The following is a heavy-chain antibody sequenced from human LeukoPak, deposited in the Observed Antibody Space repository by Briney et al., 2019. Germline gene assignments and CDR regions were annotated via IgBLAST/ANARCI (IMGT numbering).Heavy chain of an antibody. Sequence: PSETLSLTCAVYGGSFSGYYWSWIRQPPGKGLEWIGEINHSGSTNYNPSLKSRVTISVDTSKNQFSLKLSSVTAADTAVYYCASLIEMATIPDYWGQGTLVTVSS. J-gene: IGHJ4*02. CDR2: INHSGST. D-gene: IGHD5-24*01. V-gene: IGHV4-34*01. CDR1: GGSFSGYY. CDR3: ASLIEMATIPDY.